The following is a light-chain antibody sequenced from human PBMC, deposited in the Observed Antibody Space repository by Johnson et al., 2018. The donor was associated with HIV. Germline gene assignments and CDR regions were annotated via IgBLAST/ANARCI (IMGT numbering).Light chain of an antibody. CDR2: DND. CDR3: GAWDSGLTAGV. Sequence: QLVLTQPPSVSAAPGQMVTISCSGSSSNIGNNYVSWYQHLPGTAPKLLIYDNDKRPSGIPDRFSGSRSGTSATLGITGLQTGDEADYYCGAWDSGLTAGVFGTGTKVTVL. J-gene: IGLJ1*01. CDR1: SSNIGNNY. V-gene: IGLV1-51*01.